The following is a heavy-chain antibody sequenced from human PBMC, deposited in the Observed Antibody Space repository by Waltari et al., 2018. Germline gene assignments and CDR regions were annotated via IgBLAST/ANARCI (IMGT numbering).Heavy chain of an antibody. CDR1: GFTFTDYW. CDR3: VRDHWGPDY. Sequence: EVHLVESGGGLVQPGGSLRLSCADAGFTFTDYWMSWVRQAPGKGPEWVANIHKDGSEKNYVDYVKGRFTISRDNAKDSVYLQINSLRADDTAMYYCVRDHWGPDYWGQGTLVTVSS. CDR2: IHKDGSEK. J-gene: IGHJ4*02. D-gene: IGHD7-27*01. V-gene: IGHV3-7*01.